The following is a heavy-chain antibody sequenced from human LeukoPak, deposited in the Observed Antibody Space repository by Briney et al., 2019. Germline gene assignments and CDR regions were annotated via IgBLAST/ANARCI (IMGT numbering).Heavy chain of an antibody. CDR2: IKQDGSEK. CDR1: GFTFSSYW. J-gene: IGHJ4*02. V-gene: IGHV3-7*01. CDR3: ARDHNYGVIDY. Sequence: PGGSLRLSCAASGFTFSSYWMSWVRQAAGKGLEWVANIKQDGSEKYYVDSVKGRFTISRDNAKNSLYLQMNSLRAEDTAVYYCARDHNYGVIDYWGQGTLVTVSS. D-gene: IGHD4-17*01.